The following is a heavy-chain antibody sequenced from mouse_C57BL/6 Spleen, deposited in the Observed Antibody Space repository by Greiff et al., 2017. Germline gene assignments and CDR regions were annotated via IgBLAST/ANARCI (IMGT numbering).Heavy chain of an antibody. CDR1: GYTFTDYN. J-gene: IGHJ4*01. CDR3: ARGIDSSYSMDY. V-gene: IGHV1-22*01. D-gene: IGHD1-3*01. CDR2: INPNNGGT. Sequence: VQLQQSGPELVKPGASVKMSCKASGYTFTDYNMHWVKQSHGKSLEWIGYINPNNGGTSYNQKFKGKATLTVNKSSSTAYMELRSLTSEDSAVYYCARGIDSSYSMDYWGQGTSVTVSS.